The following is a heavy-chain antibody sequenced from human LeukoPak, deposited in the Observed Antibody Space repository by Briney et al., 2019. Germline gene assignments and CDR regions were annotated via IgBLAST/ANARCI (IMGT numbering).Heavy chain of an antibody. D-gene: IGHD2-21*02. CDR3: ARDYCGGDSLCFFDY. J-gene: IGHJ4*02. CDR1: RYTFTGYF. V-gene: IGHV1-2*02. CDR2: INPNTGGT. Sequence: ASVRVSCKASRYTFTGYFMHWVRQAPGQGLEWLGWINPNTGGTNYAQNFQGRVTMTRDTSISAAYMDLSRLTSDDKAVYYCARDYCGGDSLCFFDYWGQGTVVTVSS.